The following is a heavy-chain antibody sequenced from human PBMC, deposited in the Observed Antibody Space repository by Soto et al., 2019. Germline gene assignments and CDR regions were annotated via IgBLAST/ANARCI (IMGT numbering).Heavy chain of an antibody. CDR3: ARALLWFGDSDAFDI. CDR1: GFTFSSYW. Sequence: GGSLRLSCAASGFTFSSYWMSWVRQAPGKGLEWVANIKQDGSEKYYVDSVKGRFTISRDNAKNSLYLQMNSLRAEDTAVYYCARALLWFGDSDAFDIWGQGTMVTVSS. V-gene: IGHV3-7*03. CDR2: IKQDGSEK. J-gene: IGHJ3*02. D-gene: IGHD3-10*01.